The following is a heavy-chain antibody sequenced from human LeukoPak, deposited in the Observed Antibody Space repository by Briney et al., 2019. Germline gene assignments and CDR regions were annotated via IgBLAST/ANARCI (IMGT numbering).Heavy chain of an antibody. V-gene: IGHV4-59*08. CDR3: ARRGSGWYFDY. CDR1: GGSISSYY. Sequence: SETLSLTCTVSGGSISSYYWSWIRQPPGKGLEWIGSIYYSGSTYYNPSLKSRVTISVDTSKNQFSLKLSSVTAADTAVYYCARRGSGWYFDYWGQGTLVTVSS. D-gene: IGHD6-19*01. CDR2: IYYSGST. J-gene: IGHJ4*02.